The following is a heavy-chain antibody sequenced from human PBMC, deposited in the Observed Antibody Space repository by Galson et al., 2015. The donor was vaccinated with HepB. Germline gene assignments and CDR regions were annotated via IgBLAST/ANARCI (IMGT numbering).Heavy chain of an antibody. CDR1: GDSINNYY. CDR2: IYYSGST. V-gene: IGHV4-59*01. J-gene: IGHJ4*02. Sequence: ETLSLTCIVSGDSINNYYWSWLRQSPGKGLEWIGYIYYSGSTKYNPSFTSRATISVDTSKNQFSLRLNSVTPADTAIYYCARTPSRGGCDSWGQGTQVTVSS. CDR3: ARTPSRGGCDS. D-gene: IGHD4-23*01.